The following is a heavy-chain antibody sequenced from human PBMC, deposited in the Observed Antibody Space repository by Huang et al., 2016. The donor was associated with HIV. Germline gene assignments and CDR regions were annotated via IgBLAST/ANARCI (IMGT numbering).Heavy chain of an antibody. CDR3: AREMAARPGFDY. J-gene: IGHJ4*02. V-gene: IGHV4-61*01. CDR2: IYYSGST. D-gene: IGHD6-19*01. CDR1: GGSVSSGSYY. Sequence: QVQLQESGPGLVKPSETLSLTCTVSGGSVSSGSYYWSWIRQPPGKGLEWIGYIYYSGSTNYNPSLKSRVTRSVDTSKNQFSLKLSAVTAADTAVYYCAREMAARPGFDYWGQGTLVTVSS.